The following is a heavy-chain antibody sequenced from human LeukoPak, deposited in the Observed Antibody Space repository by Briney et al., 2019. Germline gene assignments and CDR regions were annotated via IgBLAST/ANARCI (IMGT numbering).Heavy chain of an antibody. CDR2: INPNSGGT. D-gene: IGHD5-12*01. J-gene: IGHJ6*02. Sequence: ASVKVSCKASGYTFTGYHMHWVRQAPGQGLEWMGWINPNSGGTSYAQKFQGRVTMTRDTSISTAYMELSRLRSDDTAVYYCARGYSGYDSGGTYYYYYYGMDVWGQGTTVTVSS. CDR3: ARGYSGYDSGGTYYYYYYGMDV. CDR1: GYTFTGYH. V-gene: IGHV1-2*02.